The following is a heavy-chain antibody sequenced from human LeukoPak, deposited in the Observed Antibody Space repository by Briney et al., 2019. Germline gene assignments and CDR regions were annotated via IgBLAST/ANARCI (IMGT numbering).Heavy chain of an antibody. CDR3: ARALNSGWYVYHY. Sequence: ASVKISCKASGYTFTSYYMHWVRQAPGQGLEWMGIINPSGGSTSYAQKFQGRVTMTRDTSTSTVYMELSSLISEDTAVYYCARALNSGWYVYHYWGQGTLVTVSS. J-gene: IGHJ4*02. D-gene: IGHD6-19*01. CDR2: INPSGGST. V-gene: IGHV1-46*01. CDR1: GYTFTSYY.